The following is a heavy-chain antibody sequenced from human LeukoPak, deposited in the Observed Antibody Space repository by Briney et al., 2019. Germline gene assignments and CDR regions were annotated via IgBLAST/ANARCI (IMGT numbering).Heavy chain of an antibody. Sequence: GGSLRLSCAASGFDFSTYSIDWVRQAPGRGLEWVSYISSSSSNIYHADSVKGRFTISRDNAKNSLHLQMNSLRAEDTAVYYCARVGMSGWTVDNWGQGTLVPVSS. D-gene: IGHD6-19*01. CDR1: GFDFSTYS. CDR3: ARVGMSGWTVDN. V-gene: IGHV3-48*04. J-gene: IGHJ4*02. CDR2: ISSSSSNI.